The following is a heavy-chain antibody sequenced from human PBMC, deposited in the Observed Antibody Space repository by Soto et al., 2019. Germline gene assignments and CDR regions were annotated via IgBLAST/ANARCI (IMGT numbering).Heavy chain of an antibody. D-gene: IGHD6-13*01. J-gene: IGHJ5*02. Sequence: QLQLQESGPGLVKPSETLALTCTVSGGSISSSSYYWGWIRQPPGKGLEWIGSIYYSGSTYYNPSLMSLVTISVDTSKSRFSLKLSSVTAADTDVYYCAGSTSWFDPWGQGTLVTVSS. V-gene: IGHV4-39*01. CDR3: AGSTSWFDP. CDR2: IYYSGST. CDR1: GGSISSSSYY.